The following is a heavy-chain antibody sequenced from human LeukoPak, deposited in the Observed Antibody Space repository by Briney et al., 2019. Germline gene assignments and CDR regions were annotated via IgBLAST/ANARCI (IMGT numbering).Heavy chain of an antibody. CDR1: GFTFSSYS. CDR3: AREDIVVVVAATYPGLFDP. Sequence: PGGSLRLSCAASGFTFSSYSMNWVRQAPGKGLEWVSYISSSSSTIYYADSVKGRFTISRDNAKNSLYLQMNSLRAEDTAVYYCAREDIVVVVAATYPGLFDPWGQGTLVTVSS. J-gene: IGHJ5*02. V-gene: IGHV3-48*04. CDR2: ISSSSSTI. D-gene: IGHD2-15*01.